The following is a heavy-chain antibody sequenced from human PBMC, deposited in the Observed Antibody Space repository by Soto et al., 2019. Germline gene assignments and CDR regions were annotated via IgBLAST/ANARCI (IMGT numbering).Heavy chain of an antibody. Sequence: SETLSLTCTVSGGSISSSSYYWGWIRQPPGLGLEWIGSIYYSGSTYYNPSLKSRVTISVDTSKNQFSLKLSSVTAADTTVYYCARHPASGSSWAIYYYYGMDVWGQGTTVTVSS. CDR2: IYYSGST. CDR1: GGSISSSSYY. J-gene: IGHJ6*02. V-gene: IGHV4-39*01. D-gene: IGHD6-13*01. CDR3: ARHPASGSSWAIYYYYGMDV.